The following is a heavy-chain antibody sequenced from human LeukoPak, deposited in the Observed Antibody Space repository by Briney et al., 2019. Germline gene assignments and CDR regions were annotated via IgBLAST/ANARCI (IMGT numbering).Heavy chain of an antibody. CDR2: IIAIVGTT. J-gene: IGHJ6*02. D-gene: IGHD2-15*01. CDR1: GGTFSSYA. V-gene: IGHV1-69*01. Sequence: SMKVSCKASGGTFSSYAFSWVRQAPGQGLEWMGGIIAIVGTTNYAQMFQGRVTITADESTSTAYMELSSLRSEDTAVYYCARDGIGVGVVAANRFYYYGMDVWGQGTTVTVSS. CDR3: ARDGIGVGVVAANRFYYYGMDV.